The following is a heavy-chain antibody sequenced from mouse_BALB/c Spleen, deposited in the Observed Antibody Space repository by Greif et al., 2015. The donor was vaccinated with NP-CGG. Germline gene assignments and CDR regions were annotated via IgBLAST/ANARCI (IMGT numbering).Heavy chain of an antibody. Sequence: EVKLMESGGGLVQPGGSLKLSCAASGFTFSSYTMSWVRQTPEKRLEWVAYISNGGGSTYYPDTVKGRFTISRDNAKNTLYLQMSSLKSEDTAMYYCARRGTGTGYFDYWGQGTTLTVSS. D-gene: IGHD4-1*01. V-gene: IGHV5-12-2*01. CDR2: ISNGGGST. CDR1: GFTFSSYT. J-gene: IGHJ2*01. CDR3: ARRGTGTGYFDY.